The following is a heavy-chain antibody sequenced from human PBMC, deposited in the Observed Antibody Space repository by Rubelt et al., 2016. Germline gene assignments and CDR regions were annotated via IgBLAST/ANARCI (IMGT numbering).Heavy chain of an antibody. J-gene: IGHJ3*02. Sequence: QAQLVQSGAEVKKPGASVKVSCQASGYTFTSYSMHWVRPAPGQGLEWMGIIDPSVGSTTYAQKFQGRVTMTRDTSTSTVYMELSSLRSEDTAVYYCGSGMGSGPSKSFDIWGQGTRVTVSS. D-gene: IGHD2-15*01. V-gene: IGHV1-46*01. CDR3: GSGMGSGPSKSFDI. CDR1: GYTFTSYS. CDR2: IDPSVGST.